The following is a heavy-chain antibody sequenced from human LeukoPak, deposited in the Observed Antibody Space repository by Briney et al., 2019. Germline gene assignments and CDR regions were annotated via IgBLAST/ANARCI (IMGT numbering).Heavy chain of an antibody. J-gene: IGHJ5*02. CDR3: ASGALTGYFWFDP. CDR1: GGSLSSVEYS. Sequence: SETLSLTCAVSGGSLSSVEYSWGWIRHPPGKGLEWNGYIYYSGSNNYNPSLRTRVTISVDTSKNHFSLKLSPVTAADTAVYSSASGALTGYFWFDPWGQGTLVTVSS. V-gene: IGHV4-61*03. CDR2: IYYSGSN. D-gene: IGHD3-9*01.